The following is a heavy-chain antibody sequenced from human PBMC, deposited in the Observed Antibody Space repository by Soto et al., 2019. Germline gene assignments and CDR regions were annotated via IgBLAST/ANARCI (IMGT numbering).Heavy chain of an antibody. V-gene: IGHV3-30-3*01. J-gene: IGHJ4*02. D-gene: IGHD5-18*01. CDR1: GFTFSSYA. CDR3: ARGPRGYSYGQVDY. CDR2: ISYDGSNK. Sequence: QTGGSLRLSCAASGFTFSSYAMHWVRQAPGKGLEWVAVISYDGSNKYYADSVKGRFTISRDNSKNTLYLQMNSLRAEDTAVYYCARGPRGYSYGQVDYWGQGTLVTVSS.